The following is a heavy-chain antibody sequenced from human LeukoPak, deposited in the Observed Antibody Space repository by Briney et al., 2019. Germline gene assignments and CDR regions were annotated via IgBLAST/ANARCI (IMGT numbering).Heavy chain of an antibody. Sequence: GSSVKVSCKASGYTLSSFGISWVRQAPGQGLEWMGWISADNDNTNYAQKFQGRVTMTTDTSTNTAYMELRSLRSDDTAVYYCARDLVTLVRGHYLCLDYWGQGTLVTVSS. D-gene: IGHD3-10*01. CDR1: GYTLSSFG. J-gene: IGHJ4*02. CDR3: ARDLVTLVRGHYLCLDY. V-gene: IGHV1-18*01. CDR2: ISADNDNT.